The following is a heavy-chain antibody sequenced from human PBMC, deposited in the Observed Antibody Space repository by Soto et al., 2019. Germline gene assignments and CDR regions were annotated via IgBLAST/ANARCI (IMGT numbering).Heavy chain of an antibody. J-gene: IGHJ6*01. D-gene: IGHD5-12*01. V-gene: IGHV4-4*02. CDR2: IYHSGRS. Sequence: SATLSLTCTFSGGSISSSNWSRWVRQPPGKGLEWIGEIYHSGRSNYNPSLKSRVTISVDKTKNQFSKKLSSVTAADTAVYYCARVGGDGYNYYFYYGMDVWREGAAVTICS. CDR1: GGSISSSNW. CDR3: ARVGGDGYNYYFYYGMDV.